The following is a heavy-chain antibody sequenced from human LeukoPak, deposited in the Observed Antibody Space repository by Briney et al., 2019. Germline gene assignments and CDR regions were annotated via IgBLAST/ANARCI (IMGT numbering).Heavy chain of an antibody. Sequence: SETLSLTCTVSGGSISSSSYYWGWIRQPPGKGLEWIGEINHSGSTYYNASLKSRVTISVDTSKNQFSLRLSSMTAADTAVYYCARVRGYDILTGYYIGIFDYWGQGTLATVSS. CDR3: ARVRGYDILTGYYIGIFDY. D-gene: IGHD3-9*01. J-gene: IGHJ4*02. CDR2: INHSGST. V-gene: IGHV4-39*07. CDR1: GGSISSSSYY.